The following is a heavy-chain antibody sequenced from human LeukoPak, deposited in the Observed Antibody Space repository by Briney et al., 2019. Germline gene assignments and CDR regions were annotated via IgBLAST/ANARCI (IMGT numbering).Heavy chain of an antibody. D-gene: IGHD2-2*01. CDR2: VDPQDGET. CDR3: ATSRKHCSSTSCYVVDY. CDR1: GYTFTDYY. J-gene: IGHJ4*02. Sequence: ASVKTSCKVSGYTFTDYYMHWVQQAPGKGLEWMGLVDPQDGETIYAEKFQGRVTITADTSTDTAYMELSSLRSEDTAVYYCATSRKHCSSTSCYVVDYWGQGTLVTVSS. V-gene: IGHV1-69-2*01.